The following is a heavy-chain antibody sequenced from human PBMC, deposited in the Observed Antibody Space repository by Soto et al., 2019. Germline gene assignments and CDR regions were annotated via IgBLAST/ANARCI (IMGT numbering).Heavy chain of an antibody. CDR1: GGSISSGGYY. CDR2: IYYSGST. CDR3: ARDEYCSGGSCYRDAFDI. V-gene: IGHV4-31*03. J-gene: IGHJ3*02. D-gene: IGHD2-15*01. Sequence: QVQLQESGPGLVKPSQTLSLTCTVSGGSISSGGYYWSWIRQHPGKGLEWIGYIYYSGSTYYNPSLKSRFTISVDTSKNQFSLKLSSVTAADTAVYYCARDEYCSGGSCYRDAFDIWGQGTMVTVSS.